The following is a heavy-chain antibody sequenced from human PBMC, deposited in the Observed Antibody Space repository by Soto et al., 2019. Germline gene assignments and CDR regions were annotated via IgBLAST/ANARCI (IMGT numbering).Heavy chain of an antibody. CDR2: VNPISHNT. V-gene: IGHV1-8*01. CDR3: VRAFEAYDSSGSYSYYFQS. Sequence: ASVKVSCKASGYTFTSYDINWVRQATGQGLEWMGWVNPISHNTGYEQNFQGRVTMTIDTSIRTAYMELTSLRSEDTAVYYCVRAFEAYDSSGSYSYYFQSWGQGTLVTVSS. CDR1: GYTFTSYD. J-gene: IGHJ4*02. D-gene: IGHD3-22*01.